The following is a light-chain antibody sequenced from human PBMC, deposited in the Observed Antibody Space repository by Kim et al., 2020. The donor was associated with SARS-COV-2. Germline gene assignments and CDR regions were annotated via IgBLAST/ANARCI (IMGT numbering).Light chain of an antibody. CDR1: QGIRND. V-gene: IGKV1-6*01. CDR3: LQEYNYPHT. CDR2: SAS. Sequence: STSEGDTVTITCRASQGIRNDFGRYQQKPGQAPKLLIYSASSLQSGVPSRFRGRGSGTDFTLTISSLQPEDFATYYCLQEYNYPHTFGQGTKLEI. J-gene: IGKJ2*01.